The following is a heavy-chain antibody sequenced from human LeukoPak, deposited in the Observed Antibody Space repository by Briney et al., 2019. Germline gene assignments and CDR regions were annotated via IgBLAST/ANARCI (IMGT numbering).Heavy chain of an antibody. CDR3: AKDDTFRWKYMDV. Sequence: GGSLRLSCAASGFTFSSYSMNWVRQAPGKGLEWVSSISSSSSYIYYADSVKGRFTISRDNAKNSLYLQMNSLRAEDTAVYYCAKDDTFRWKYMDVWGKGTTVTVS. J-gene: IGHJ6*03. V-gene: IGHV3-21*01. D-gene: IGHD2/OR15-2a*01. CDR1: GFTFSSYS. CDR2: ISSSSSYI.